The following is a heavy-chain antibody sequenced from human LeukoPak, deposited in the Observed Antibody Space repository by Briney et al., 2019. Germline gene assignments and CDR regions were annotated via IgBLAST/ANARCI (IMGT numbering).Heavy chain of an antibody. J-gene: IGHJ4*02. V-gene: IGHV4-4*07. D-gene: IGHD6-19*01. CDR2: IYTSGST. CDR3: ARGARVSSGLYYFDY. Sequence: SETLSLTCTVSGGSISSYYWSWIRQPAGKGLEWIGRIYTSGSTNYNPSLKSRVTISVDTSKNQFSLKLSSVTAADTAVYYCARGARVSSGLYYFDYWGQGTLVTVSS. CDR1: GGSISSYY.